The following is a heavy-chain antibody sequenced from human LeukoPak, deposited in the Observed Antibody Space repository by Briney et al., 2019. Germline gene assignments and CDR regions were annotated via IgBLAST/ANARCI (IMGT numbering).Heavy chain of an antibody. D-gene: IGHD1-26*01. Sequence: GGSLRLSCAASGFPFGGYDINWVRQAPGEGLQWVSAISDTGVRTLYADSVKGRFTISRDNAKNTVYQQMSSLRVGDTAVYYCAKERRTVGHNAFDSWGLGTLVTVSS. J-gene: IGHJ4*02. V-gene: IGHV3-23*01. CDR1: GFPFGGYD. CDR3: AKERRTVGHNAFDS. CDR2: ISDTGVRT.